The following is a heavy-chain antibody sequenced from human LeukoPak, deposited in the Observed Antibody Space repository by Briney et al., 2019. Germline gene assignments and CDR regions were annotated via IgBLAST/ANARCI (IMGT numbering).Heavy chain of an antibody. CDR1: GFTFSSYT. CDR2: IWYDGSNK. V-gene: IGHV3-33*08. Sequence: GGSLRLSCAASGFTFSSYTMNWVRQAPGKGLEWVAVIWYDGSNKYYADSVKGRFTISRDNSKNTLYLQMNSLRAEDTAVYYCARDGSSGWYWVDYWGQGTLVTVSS. D-gene: IGHD6-19*01. CDR3: ARDGSSGWYWVDY. J-gene: IGHJ4*02.